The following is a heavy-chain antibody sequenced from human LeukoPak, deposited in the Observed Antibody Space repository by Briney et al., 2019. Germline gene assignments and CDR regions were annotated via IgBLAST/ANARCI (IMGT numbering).Heavy chain of an antibody. V-gene: IGHV4-59*01. CDR2: IHYTGST. CDR1: GGSISSYY. D-gene: IGHD3-22*01. Sequence: SETLSLTCTVSGGSISSYYWSWIRQPPGKGLEWIGYIHYTGSTNYNPSLKSRVTISVDTSKNQFSLKLRSVTAADTAVYYCARASSYYYDSSGYYFRYFDLWGRGTLVTVSS. J-gene: IGHJ2*01. CDR3: ARASSYYYDSSGYYFRYFDL.